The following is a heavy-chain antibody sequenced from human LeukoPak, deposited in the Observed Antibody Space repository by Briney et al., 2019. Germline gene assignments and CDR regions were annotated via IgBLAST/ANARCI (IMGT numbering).Heavy chain of an antibody. Sequence: PGGSLRLSCAASGFTFTNYGMSWVRQAPGKGLEWVSSIGGSGVTTYYADSVKGWFTISRDNSKNTLYLQMDSLRTEDTAVYYCAKERATTTTFDYWGQGTLITVSS. CDR1: GFTFTNYG. D-gene: IGHD1-26*01. CDR3: AKERATTTTFDY. J-gene: IGHJ4*02. V-gene: IGHV3-23*01. CDR2: IGGSGVTT.